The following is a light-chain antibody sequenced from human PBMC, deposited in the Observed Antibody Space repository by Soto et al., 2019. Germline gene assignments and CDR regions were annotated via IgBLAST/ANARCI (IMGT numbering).Light chain of an antibody. CDR1: SSNIGAGYY. CDR3: QSYDTGLSGSRV. Sequence: QSVLTQPPSVSGAPGQRVTISCTGSSSNIGAGYYVHWYQHLPGTAPKLLIYGNKNRPPGVPDRFSGSRSGTSASLAITGLQAGDEADYYCQSYDTGLSGSRVFGSGTKLTVL. CDR2: GNK. J-gene: IGLJ1*01. V-gene: IGLV1-40*01.